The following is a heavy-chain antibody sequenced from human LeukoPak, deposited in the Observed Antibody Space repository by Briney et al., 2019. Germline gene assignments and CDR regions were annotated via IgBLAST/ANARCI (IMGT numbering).Heavy chain of an antibody. J-gene: IGHJ4*02. CDR1: GFTFSSYS. V-gene: IGHV3-21*04. D-gene: IGHD2-2*01. CDR2: ISSSSSYI. Sequence: GGALRLSCAASGFTFSSYSMNWVRQAPGKGLEWVSSISSSSSYIYYADSVKGRFTISRDNAKNSLYLQMNSLRAEDTAVYYCARDQRYCSSSSCPWEPFDYWGQGTLVTVSS. CDR3: ARDQRYCSSSSCPWEPFDY.